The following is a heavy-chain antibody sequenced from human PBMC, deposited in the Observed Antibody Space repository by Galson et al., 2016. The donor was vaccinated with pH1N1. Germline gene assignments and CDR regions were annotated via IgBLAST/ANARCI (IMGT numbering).Heavy chain of an antibody. Sequence: LSCAASGFIFNTYSMNWVRQAPGKGLEWVSVINAAGDITNYADSLKGRFTISRDNSKNTLYLQISDVRAEDTAIYFCAKDEWQWTVRGAFDVWGQGTMVTVSS. CDR2: INAAGDIT. CDR3: AKDEWQWTVRGAFDV. CDR1: GFIFNTYS. V-gene: IGHV3-23*01. D-gene: IGHD3/OR15-3a*01. J-gene: IGHJ3*01.